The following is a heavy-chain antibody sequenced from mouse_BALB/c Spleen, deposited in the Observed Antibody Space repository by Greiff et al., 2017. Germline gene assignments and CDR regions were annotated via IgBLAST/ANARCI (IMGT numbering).Heavy chain of an antibody. D-gene: IGHD3-2*01. CDR3: ARQTARATDAMDY. V-gene: IGHV5-9-3*01. J-gene: IGHJ4*01. Sequence: EVKLVESGPGLVKPGGSLKLSCAASGFTFSSYAMSWVRQTPEKRLEWVATISSGGSYTYYPDSVKGRFTISRDNAKNTLYLQLSSLRSEDTAMYYCARQTARATDAMDYWGQGTSVTVSS. CDR1: GFTFSSYA. CDR2: ISSGGSYT.